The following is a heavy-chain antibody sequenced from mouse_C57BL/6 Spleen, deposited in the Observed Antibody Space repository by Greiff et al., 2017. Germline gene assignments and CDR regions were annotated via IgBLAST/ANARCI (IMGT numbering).Heavy chain of an antibody. J-gene: IGHJ4*01. CDR3: ARERPYYSNYVGAMDY. CDR1: GYTFTSYW. Sequence: QVQLQQSGAELVRPGSSVKLSCKASGYTFTSYWMHWVKQRPIQGLEWIGNIDPSDSETHYNQKFKDKATLTVDKSSSTAYMQLSSLTSEDSAVYYCARERPYYSNYVGAMDYWGQGTSVTVSS. V-gene: IGHV1-52*01. D-gene: IGHD2-5*01. CDR2: IDPSDSET.